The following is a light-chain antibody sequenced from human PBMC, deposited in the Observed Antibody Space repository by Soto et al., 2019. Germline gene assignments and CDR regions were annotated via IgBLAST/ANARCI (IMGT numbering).Light chain of an antibody. J-gene: IGKJ2*01. CDR2: WAS. CDR1: RSILYSSNNKNY. CDR3: QHYYTTPYT. Sequence: DIVMTQSPDSLAVSLGERPTINCKSSRSILYSSNNKNYLAWYQQKPGQPPKLLIYWASTRESGVPDRFSGSGSGSDFTLTISSLQAEDVAVYYCQHYYTTPYTFGQGTKLEIK. V-gene: IGKV4-1*01.